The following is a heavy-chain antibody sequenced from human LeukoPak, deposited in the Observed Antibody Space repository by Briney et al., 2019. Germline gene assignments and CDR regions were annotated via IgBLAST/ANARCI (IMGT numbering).Heavy chain of an antibody. D-gene: IGHD3-3*01. CDR3: ARDRDYDFWSGYYGHYFDY. V-gene: IGHV1-18*01. CDR2: ISAYNGNT. Sequence: ASVKVSCKASGYTFTSYGISWVRQAPGQGLEWMGWISAYNGNTNYAQKLQGRVTITADKSTSTAYMELSSLRSEDTAVYYCARDRDYDFWSGYYGHYFDYWGQGTLVTVSS. J-gene: IGHJ4*02. CDR1: GYTFTSYG.